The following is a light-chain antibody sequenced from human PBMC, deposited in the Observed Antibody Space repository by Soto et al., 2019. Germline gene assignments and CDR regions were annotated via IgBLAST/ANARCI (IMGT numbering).Light chain of an antibody. J-gene: IGKJ4*01. CDR3: QQYGSSPLT. CDR2: GAS. Sequence: EIVLTQSPGTLSLSSGERATLSCRARQSVSSSYLAWYQQKPGQAPRLLIYGASSRATGIPDRFSGSGSGTDFTLTISRLEPEDFAVCYCQQYGSSPLTFGGGTKVEIK. CDR1: QSVSSSY. V-gene: IGKV3-20*01.